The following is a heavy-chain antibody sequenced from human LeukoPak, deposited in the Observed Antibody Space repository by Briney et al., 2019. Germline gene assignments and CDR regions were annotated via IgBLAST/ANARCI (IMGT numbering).Heavy chain of an antibody. D-gene: IGHD5-12*01. CDR3: AREGGYSGYDSGLDY. CDR1: GFTFSSYW. V-gene: IGHV3-7*03. J-gene: IGHJ4*02. Sequence: GGSLRLSCAASGFTFSSYWMSWVRQAPGKGLEWVANIKQDGSEKYYVDSVKGRFTISRDNAKNSLYLQMNSLRAEDTALYYCAREGGYSGYDSGLDYWGQGTLVTVSS. CDR2: IKQDGSEK.